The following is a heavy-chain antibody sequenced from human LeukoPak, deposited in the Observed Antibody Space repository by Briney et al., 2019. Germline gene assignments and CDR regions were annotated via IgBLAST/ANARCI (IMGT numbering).Heavy chain of an antibody. V-gene: IGHV1-18*01. Sequence: ASVKVSCKASGYTFTSYDINWVRQAPGQGLEWMGWISAYNGNTNYAQKLQGRVTMTTDTSTSTAYMELRSLRSDDTAVYYCAREGVLQQLVPRGDFDYWGQGTLVTVSS. J-gene: IGHJ4*02. CDR2: ISAYNGNT. CDR1: GYTFTSYD. CDR3: AREGVLQQLVPRGDFDY. D-gene: IGHD6-13*01.